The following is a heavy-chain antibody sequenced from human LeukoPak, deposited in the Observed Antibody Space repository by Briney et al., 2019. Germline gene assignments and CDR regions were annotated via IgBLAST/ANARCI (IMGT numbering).Heavy chain of an antibody. J-gene: IGHJ4*02. CDR2: ISWNSGSI. CDR3: AKGTNYDSSGPYFDY. D-gene: IGHD3-22*01. V-gene: IGHV3-9*01. CDR1: GFTFDDYA. Sequence: GGSLRLSCAASGFTFDDYAMHWVRQAPGKGLEWVSGISWNSGSIGYADSVKGRFTISRDNAKNSLYLQMNSLRAEDTALYYCAKGTNYDSSGPYFDYWGQGTLVTVSS.